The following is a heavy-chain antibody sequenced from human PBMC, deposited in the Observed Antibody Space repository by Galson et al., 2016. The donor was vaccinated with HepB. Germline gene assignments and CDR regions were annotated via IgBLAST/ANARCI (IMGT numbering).Heavy chain of an antibody. CDR1: GYNFTGYY. CDR3: ARESSKLADSDLGY. D-gene: IGHD1-1*01. V-gene: IGHV1-2*02. Sequence: SVKVSCKASGYNFTGYYMHWLRQAPGQGLEWMGWINTNSGDTDYAQKFQGRVTMTRDRSISTVYMELSRLRADDTAVYFCARESSKLADSDLGYWGQGTLVTVSS. J-gene: IGHJ4*02. CDR2: INTNSGDT.